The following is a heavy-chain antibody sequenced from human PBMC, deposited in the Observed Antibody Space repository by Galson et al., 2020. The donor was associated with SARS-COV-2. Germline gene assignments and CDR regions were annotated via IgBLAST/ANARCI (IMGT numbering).Heavy chain of an antibody. Sequence: TGGSLRLSCAASGFTFSSYAMHWVRQAPGKGLEWVAVISYDGSNKYYADSVKGRFTISRDNSKNTLYLQMNSLRAEDTAGYYCARDLGGYPSYWGQGTLVTVSS. J-gene: IGHJ4*02. D-gene: IGHD5-18*01. CDR3: ARDLGGYPSY. CDR1: GFTFSSYA. V-gene: IGHV3-30-3*01. CDR2: ISYDGSNK.